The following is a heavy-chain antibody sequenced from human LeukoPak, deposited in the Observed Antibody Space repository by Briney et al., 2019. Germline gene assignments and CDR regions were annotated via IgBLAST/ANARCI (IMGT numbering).Heavy chain of an antibody. CDR1: GYTFTSYD. CDR2: MNPNSGNT. CDR3: ARTRITIFGVVTEADY. V-gene: IGHV1-8*01. D-gene: IGHD3-3*01. Sequence: GASVKVSCKASGYTFTSYDINWVRQATGQGLEWMGWMNPNSGNTGYAQKFQGRVTMTRNTSISTAYMELSSLRSEDTAVYYCARTRITIFGVVTEADYWGQGTLVTVSS. J-gene: IGHJ4*02.